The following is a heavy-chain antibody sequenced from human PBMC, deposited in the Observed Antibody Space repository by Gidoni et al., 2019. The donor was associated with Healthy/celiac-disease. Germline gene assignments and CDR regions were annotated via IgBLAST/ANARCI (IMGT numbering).Heavy chain of an antibody. J-gene: IGHJ4*02. CDR1: GFTFSSYS. D-gene: IGHD6-13*01. Sequence: EVQLVASGGGVVKPGGSVRLSCAASGFTFSSYSMNWVRQAPGKGLWWVSSISSSSSYIYYADSVKGRFTISRDNAKNSLYLQMNSLRAEDTAVYYCAREGYSSSWCLDYWGQGTLVTVSS. CDR2: ISSSSSYI. CDR3: AREGYSSSWCLDY. V-gene: IGHV3-21*01.